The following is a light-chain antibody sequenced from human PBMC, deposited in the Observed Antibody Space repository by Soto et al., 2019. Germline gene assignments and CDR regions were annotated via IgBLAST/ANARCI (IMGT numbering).Light chain of an antibody. CDR3: QHYNSYL. Sequence: DIQMTQSPSTLSASVGDRVTITCRASQSISGWLAWYQQKPGKAPNLLIYKASTLESGVPSRFSGSGSGTEFTLTISSLQPDDFATYYCQHYNSYLFGQGTKVDI. J-gene: IGKJ1*01. CDR2: KAS. CDR1: QSISGW. V-gene: IGKV1-5*03.